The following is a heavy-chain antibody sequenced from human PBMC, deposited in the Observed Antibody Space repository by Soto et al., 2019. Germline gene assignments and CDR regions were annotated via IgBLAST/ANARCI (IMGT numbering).Heavy chain of an antibody. CDR2: IYYSGST. D-gene: IGHD3-9*01. J-gene: IGHJ4*02. V-gene: IGHV4-59*01. Sequence: SETLSLTCTVSGGSISSYYWSWIRQPPGKGLEWIRYIYYSGSTNYNPSLKSRVNISVDTSKNQFSLKLSSVTAADTAVYYCARGNDILKKFDYWGQGTLVTVSS. CDR1: GGSISSYY. CDR3: ARGNDILKKFDY.